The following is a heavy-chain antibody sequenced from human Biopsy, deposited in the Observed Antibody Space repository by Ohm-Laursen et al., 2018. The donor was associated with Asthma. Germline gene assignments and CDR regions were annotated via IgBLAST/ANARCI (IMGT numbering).Heavy chain of an antibody. CDR2: ISWNSGSI. D-gene: IGHD2-21*01. Sequence: SLRLSCAAFRFTFDDYGMHWVRHAPGKGLEWVSGISWNSGSIGYADSVKGRFTISRDNAKNSLYLQMNSLRVEDTALYYCAKATLGDIGKDYWGQGTLVTVSS. V-gene: IGHV3-9*01. J-gene: IGHJ4*02. CDR3: AKATLGDIGKDY. CDR1: RFTFDDYG.